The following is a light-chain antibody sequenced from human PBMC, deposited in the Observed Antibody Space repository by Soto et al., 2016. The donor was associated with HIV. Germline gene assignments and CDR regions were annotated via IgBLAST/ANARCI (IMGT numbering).Light chain of an antibody. Sequence: DIQMTQSPSTLSASVGDRVTITCRASQSISNWLAWYRQKPGKAPKLLIYKASSLESGVPSRFSGSGSGTEFTLTISSLQPDDFATYYCQQYDSSSLTFGGGTKVEIK. J-gene: IGKJ4*01. V-gene: IGKV1-5*03. CDR3: QQYDSSSLT. CDR2: KAS. CDR1: QSISNW.